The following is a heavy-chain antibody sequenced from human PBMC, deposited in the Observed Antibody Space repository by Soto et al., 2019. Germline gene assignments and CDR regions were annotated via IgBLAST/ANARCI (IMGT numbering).Heavy chain of an antibody. D-gene: IGHD5-12*01. J-gene: IGHJ4*02. V-gene: IGHV1-69*02. Sequence: QVQLVQSGAEVKKPGSSVKVSCKASGGTFSSYTISWVRQAPGQGLEWMGRIIPILGIANYAQKFQGRVTITADKYTSTAYMELSSLRSEDTAVYYCASDSGYVKSLAAGHNYYFDYWGQGTLVTVSS. CDR3: ASDSGYVKSLAAGHNYYFDY. CDR1: GGTFSSYT. CDR2: IIPILGIA.